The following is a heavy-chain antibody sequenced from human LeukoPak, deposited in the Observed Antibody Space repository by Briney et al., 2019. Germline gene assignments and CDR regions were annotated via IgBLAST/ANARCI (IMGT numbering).Heavy chain of an antibody. CDR2: IMPLFGTA. CDR1: GGTFNNSA. Sequence: SVKVSCKTSGGTFNNSAISWVRQAPGQGLEWLGGIMPLFGTAGYAQKFQGRVTITKDESTRTVYLELTSLTSDDTAVYYCAKDVHGDYGSGWFDPWGQGTLVSVSS. J-gene: IGHJ5*02. D-gene: IGHD4-17*01. CDR3: AKDVHGDYGSGWFDP. V-gene: IGHV1-69*05.